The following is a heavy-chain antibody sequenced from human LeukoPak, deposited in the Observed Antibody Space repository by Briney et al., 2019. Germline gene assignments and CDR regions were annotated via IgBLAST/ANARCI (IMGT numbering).Heavy chain of an antibody. D-gene: IGHD4-17*01. CDR1: GGTFSSYA. Sequence: SVKVSCKASGGTFSSYAISWVRQAPGQGLEWMGGIIPIFGTANYAQKFQGRVTITTDESTSIAYMELSSLRSEDTAVYYCARLGGTTATPFDYWGQGTLVTVSS. J-gene: IGHJ4*02. V-gene: IGHV1-69*05. CDR3: ARLGGTTATPFDY. CDR2: IIPIFGTA.